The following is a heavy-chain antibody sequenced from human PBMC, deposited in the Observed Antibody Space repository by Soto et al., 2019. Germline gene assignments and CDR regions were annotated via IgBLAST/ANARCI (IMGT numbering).Heavy chain of an antibody. CDR2: ISSSSSTI. Sequence: GSLRLSCAASGFTVSSYSMNWVRQAPGKGLEWVSYISSSSSTIYYADSVKGRFTISRDNAKNSLYLRMNSLRDEDTAVYYCASFEGFLEWLESYYYYGMDVWGQGTTVTVSS. V-gene: IGHV3-48*02. J-gene: IGHJ6*02. CDR3: ASFEGFLEWLESYYYYGMDV. D-gene: IGHD3-3*01. CDR1: GFTVSSYS.